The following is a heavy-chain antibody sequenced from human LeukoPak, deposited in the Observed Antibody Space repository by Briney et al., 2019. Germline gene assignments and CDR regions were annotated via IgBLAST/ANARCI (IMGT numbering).Heavy chain of an antibody. CDR1: GGSISDYY. Sequence: SETLSLTCTVSGGSISDYYWSWIRQPPGKGLEWIGYVSHSGSTNSNPALRSRVTMSVDTSRNQLSLKLTSVTAADTAVYYCARQSYDYGANGRNWFDPWGHGAQVTVSS. CDR2: VSHSGST. CDR3: ARQSYDYGANGRNWFDP. J-gene: IGHJ5*02. D-gene: IGHD4/OR15-4a*01. V-gene: IGHV4-59*08.